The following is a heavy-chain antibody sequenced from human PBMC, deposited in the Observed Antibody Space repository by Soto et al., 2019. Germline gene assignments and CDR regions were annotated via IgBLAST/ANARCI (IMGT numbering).Heavy chain of an antibody. J-gene: IGHJ5*02. CDR1: GGSISSSNW. Sequence: SETLSLTCAVSGGSISSSNWWSWVRQPPGKGLEWIGEIYHSGSTNYNPSLKSRVTISVDKSKNQFSLKLSSVTAADTAVYYCARVTIRWFGELLRGNWFDPWGQGTLVTVSS. D-gene: IGHD3-10*01. CDR2: IYHSGST. CDR3: ARVTIRWFGELLRGNWFDP. V-gene: IGHV4-4*02.